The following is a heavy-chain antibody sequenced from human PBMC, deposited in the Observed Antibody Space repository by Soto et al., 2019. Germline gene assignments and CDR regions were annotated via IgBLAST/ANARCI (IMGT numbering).Heavy chain of an antibody. V-gene: IGHV4-31*03. CDR1: GGSISSGGYY. Sequence: PSETLSLTCTVSGGSISSGGYYWSWIRQHPGKGLEWIGYIYYSGSTYYNPSLKSRVTISVDTSKNQFSLKLSSVTAADTAVYYCARVIPLYYFDYWGQGTLVTVSS. CDR3: ARVIPLYYFDY. J-gene: IGHJ4*02. CDR2: IYYSGST.